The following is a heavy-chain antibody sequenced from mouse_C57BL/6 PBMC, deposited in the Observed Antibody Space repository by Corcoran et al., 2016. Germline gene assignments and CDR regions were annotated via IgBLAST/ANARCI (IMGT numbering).Heavy chain of an antibody. V-gene: IGHV3-6*01. Sequence: DVQLQESGPGLVKPSQSLSLTCSVTGYSITSGYYWNWIRQFPGNKLEWMGYISYDGSNNYNPSLKNRISITRDTSKNQFFLKLNSVTTEDTATYYCARDYDGYSFAYWGQGTLVTVSA. D-gene: IGHD2-3*01. J-gene: IGHJ3*01. CDR3: ARDYDGYSFAY. CDR1: GYSITSGYY. CDR2: ISYDGSN.